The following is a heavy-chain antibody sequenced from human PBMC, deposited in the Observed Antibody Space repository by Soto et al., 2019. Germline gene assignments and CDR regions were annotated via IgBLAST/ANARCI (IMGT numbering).Heavy chain of an antibody. CDR1: GHTFTSYG. CDR3: ARDLITMVRGVTDYYYGMDV. V-gene: IGHV1-18*01. CDR2: ISAYNGNT. D-gene: IGHD3-10*01. Sequence: ASVKVSCKASGHTFTSYGISWVRQAPGRGLEWMGWISAYNGNTNYAQKLQGRVAMTTDTSTSTAYMELRSLRSDDTAVYYCARDLITMVRGVTDYYYGMDVWGQGTTVTVSS. J-gene: IGHJ6*02.